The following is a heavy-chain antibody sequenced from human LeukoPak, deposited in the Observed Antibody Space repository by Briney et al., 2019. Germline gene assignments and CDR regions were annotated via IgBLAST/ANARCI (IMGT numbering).Heavy chain of an antibody. J-gene: IGHJ3*02. CDR1: GGSISTYY. CDR3: ARVWFGDPSGAFDI. CDR2: IHYSGIT. Sequence: PSETLSLTCTVSGGSISTYYWSWIRQPPGKGLEWIGYIHYSGITNYNPSLKSRVTISLDTSKNQFSLKLTSVTAVDTAVYYCARVWFGDPSGAFDIWGQGTMVTVSS. D-gene: IGHD3-10*01. V-gene: IGHV4-59*08.